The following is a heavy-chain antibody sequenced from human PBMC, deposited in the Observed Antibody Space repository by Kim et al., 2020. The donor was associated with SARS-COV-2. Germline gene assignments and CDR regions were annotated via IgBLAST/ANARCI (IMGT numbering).Heavy chain of an antibody. V-gene: IGHV4-30-2*04. J-gene: IGHJ4*02. Sequence: PPLKSRVTISVDTSKNQFALKLSSVTAADTAVYYCARDGIVGATGDFDYWGQGTLVTVSS. CDR3: ARDGIVGATGDFDY. D-gene: IGHD1-26*01.